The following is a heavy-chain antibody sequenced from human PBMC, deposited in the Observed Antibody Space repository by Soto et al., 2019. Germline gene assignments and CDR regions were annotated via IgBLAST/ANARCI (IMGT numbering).Heavy chain of an antibody. Sequence: PSETLSLTCTVSGGSIISCDYYWSLIRQPPGKGLEWIGYIYYRRSTYYNPSLKSRVTISVDTFRNQFSLKLSSVTAADTAVYYCARTLGGYFDYWGQGTLVTVSS. J-gene: IGHJ4*02. D-gene: IGHD2-15*01. V-gene: IGHV4-30-4*01. CDR1: GGSIISCDYY. CDR3: ARTLGGYFDY. CDR2: IYYRRST.